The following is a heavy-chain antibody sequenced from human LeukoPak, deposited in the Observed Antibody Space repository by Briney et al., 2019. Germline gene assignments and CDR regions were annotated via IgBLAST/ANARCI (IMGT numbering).Heavy chain of an antibody. CDR2: IYYSGST. Sequence: SQTLSLTCTVSGGSINSGDYYWSWIRQPPGKGLEWIGYIYYSGSTNYNPSLKSRVNISLDASKNQFSLKLNSVTAADTAVYYCGRDHVNTATVDYWGQGTLVTVSS. D-gene: IGHD5-18*01. J-gene: IGHJ4*02. CDR1: GGSINSGDYY. CDR3: GRDHVNTATVDY. V-gene: IGHV4-30-4*01.